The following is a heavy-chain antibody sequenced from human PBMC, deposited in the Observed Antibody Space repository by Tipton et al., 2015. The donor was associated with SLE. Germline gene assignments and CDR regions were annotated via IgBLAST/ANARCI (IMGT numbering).Heavy chain of an antibody. D-gene: IGHD3-16*02. CDR1: GYTFSTSG. Sequence: QLVQSGAEVRKPGASVTVSCEASGYTFSTSGISWVRQAPGQGLEWMGWINPYSGNTKYAQNLQGRVTMTTDTSTSTAYMELRSLTSVATAMYYCAGGVDRRVFPGWYLDLWGRGSLVTVSS. CDR2: INPYSGNT. J-gene: IGHJ2*01. V-gene: IGHV1-18*01. CDR3: AGGVDRRVFPGWYLDL.